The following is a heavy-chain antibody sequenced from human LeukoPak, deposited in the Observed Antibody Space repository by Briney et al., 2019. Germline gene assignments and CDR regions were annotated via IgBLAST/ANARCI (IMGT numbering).Heavy chain of an antibody. CDR1: GFTNNH. V-gene: IGHV3-66*01. Sequence: GGSLRLSCAASGFTNNHMNWVRQAPGKALEWVAVIYSDDNTYYADSVRGRFSISRDSSKNTVYLQMNNLRAEDTAVYYCARGGCSSTSCYLFDYWGQGTLVTVSS. CDR3: ARGGCSSTSCYLFDY. D-gene: IGHD2-2*01. J-gene: IGHJ4*02. CDR2: IYSDDNT.